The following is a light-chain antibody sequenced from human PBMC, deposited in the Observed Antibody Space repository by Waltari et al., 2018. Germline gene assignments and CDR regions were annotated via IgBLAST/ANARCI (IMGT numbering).Light chain of an antibody. CDR2: AAS. J-gene: IGKJ2*01. CDR1: QDISSW. Sequence: DIQMTQSPSSVSASVGDRVTITCRASQDISSWLAWYQQKPGKAPNLLIYAASRLQSGVPSRFSGSGSGTDFTLTISSLQPEDFATYFCQQANSFPYTFGQGTKLEIK. CDR3: QQANSFPYT. V-gene: IGKV1-12*01.